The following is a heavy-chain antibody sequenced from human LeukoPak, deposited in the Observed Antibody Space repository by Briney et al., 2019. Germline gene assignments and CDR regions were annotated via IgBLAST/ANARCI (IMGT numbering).Heavy chain of an antibody. Sequence: GGSLRLSCEASGFTFSSYAMSWVRQAPGKGLECVSLISANGGATYYADSVKGRFTISRDNSKSTLYLQMNSLRADDTAVYYCAKASGSPYYFDYWGQGTLVTVSS. D-gene: IGHD3-10*01. CDR2: ISANGGAT. CDR3: AKASGSPYYFDY. CDR1: GFTFSSYA. V-gene: IGHV3-23*01. J-gene: IGHJ4*02.